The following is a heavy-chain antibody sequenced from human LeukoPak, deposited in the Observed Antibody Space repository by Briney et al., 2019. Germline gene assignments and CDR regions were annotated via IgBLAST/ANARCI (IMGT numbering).Heavy chain of an antibody. J-gene: IGHJ4*02. CDR1: GITFSSYG. D-gene: IGHD4-17*01. CDR2: ISSSGGTT. CDR3: ARETLTTVTLFGY. V-gene: IGHV3-23*01. Sequence: PGGSLRLSCAASGITFSSYGMSWVRQAPGKGLEWVSSISSSGGTTYYADSVKGRFTISRDNSKNTLYLQMNSLRAEDTAVYYCARETLTTVTLFGYWGQGTLVTVSS.